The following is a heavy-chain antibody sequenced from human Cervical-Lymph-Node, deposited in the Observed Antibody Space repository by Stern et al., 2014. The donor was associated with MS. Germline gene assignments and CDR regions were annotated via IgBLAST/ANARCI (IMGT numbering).Heavy chain of an antibody. CDR2: VIPIFGTV. J-gene: IGHJ6*02. D-gene: IGHD2-2*02. V-gene: IGHV1-69*01. Sequence: VQLVESGAEVKKPGSSVKVSCQTCGGTFSSHAINWGRQAPGQGLEWMGGVIPIFGTVDYAQKFQGRLTITADESTNTAYMELSSLRSEDTAVYYCARDQIPYYYYGMDVWGQGTTVTVSS. CDR3: ARDQIPYYYYGMDV. CDR1: GGTFSSHA.